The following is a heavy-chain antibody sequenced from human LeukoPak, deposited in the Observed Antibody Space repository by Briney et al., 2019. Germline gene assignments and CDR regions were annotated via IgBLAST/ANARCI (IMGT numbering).Heavy chain of an antibody. CDR2: TYFMSRWIH. Sequence: SQTLSLTCALSGDSFSNSIATWDWLRQSPSGGLEWLGRTYFMSRWIHDYADSVKILIVIDAETSKNQFSLLLKSVRPDDTAVYYCARRGDGNYYYDYWGQGTLVTVSS. CDR3: ARRGDGNYYYDY. D-gene: IGHD3-16*01. V-gene: IGHV6-1*01. J-gene: IGHJ4*02. CDR1: GDSFSNSIAT.